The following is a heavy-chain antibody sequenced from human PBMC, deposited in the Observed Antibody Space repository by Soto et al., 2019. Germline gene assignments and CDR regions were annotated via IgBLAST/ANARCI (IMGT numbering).Heavy chain of an antibody. CDR3: ARAFGYRYGFDY. D-gene: IGHD5-18*01. Sequence: QVQLVQSGAEVKKPGASVKVSCKASGYTFTSYGISWVRQAPGQGLEWMGWISAYNGNTNYAQKLQGRVTMTTDTSTSTASMELRSLSSAATAVYYCARAFGYRYGFDYWGQGTLVTVSS. J-gene: IGHJ4*02. CDR1: GYTFTSYG. V-gene: IGHV1-18*01. CDR2: ISAYNGNT.